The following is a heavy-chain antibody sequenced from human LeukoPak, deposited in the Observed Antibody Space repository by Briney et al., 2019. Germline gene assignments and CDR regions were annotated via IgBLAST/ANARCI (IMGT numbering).Heavy chain of an antibody. V-gene: IGHV3-23*01. CDR2: ISSSGGST. CDR1: GFTFRSYA. D-gene: IGHD5-18*01. CDR3: AKDAGYTYGVIEFDY. J-gene: IGHJ4*02. Sequence: GGSLRLSCAASGFTFRSYAMSWVRQAPGKGLEWVSGISSSGGSTYYADSVKGRFTISRDNSKNTLYLHMNGLRAEDTAVYYCAKDAGYTYGVIEFDYWGQGTLVTVSS.